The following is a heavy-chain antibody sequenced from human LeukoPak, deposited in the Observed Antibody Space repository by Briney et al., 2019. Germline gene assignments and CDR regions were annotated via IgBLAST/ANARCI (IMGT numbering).Heavy chain of an antibody. V-gene: IGHV3-66*01. CDR1: GFTVSSNY. D-gene: IGHD2-2*03. CDR2: IYSGGST. CDR3: ARGYMDIVVVPAAYYFDY. Sequence: GGSLRLSCAASGFTVSSNYMSWFRQAPGKGLEWVSVIYSGGSTYYADSVKGRFTISRDNSKNTLYLQMNSLRAEDTAVYYCARGYMDIVVVPAAYYFDYWGQGTLVTVSS. J-gene: IGHJ4*02.